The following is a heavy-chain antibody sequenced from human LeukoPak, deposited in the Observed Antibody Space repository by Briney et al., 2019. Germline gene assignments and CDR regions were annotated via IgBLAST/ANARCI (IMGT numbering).Heavy chain of an antibody. Sequence: PSETLSLTCTVSGGSISSSSYYWSWIRQPAGKGLEWIGRIYTSGSTNYNPSLKSRVTMSVDTSKNQFSLKLSSVTAADTAVYYCARDSGMGTIWGQGTLVTVSS. CDR3: ARDSGMGTI. J-gene: IGHJ4*02. CDR2: IYTSGST. D-gene: IGHD3-10*01. CDR1: GGSISSSSYY. V-gene: IGHV4-61*02.